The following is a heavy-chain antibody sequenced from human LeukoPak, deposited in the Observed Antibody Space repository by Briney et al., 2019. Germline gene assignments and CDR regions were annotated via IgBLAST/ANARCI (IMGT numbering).Heavy chain of an antibody. CDR3: AREHCSSTSCSFDY. D-gene: IGHD2-2*01. V-gene: IGHV4-59*01. CDR1: GGSISSNY. CDR2: IYYSGSS. J-gene: IGHJ4*02. Sequence: AETLSLTCRVSGGSISSNYWSWIRPPAGKGLEWNGYIYYSGSSNYNTSLKSRVTISVDTSKKQFALKLTSVTAADTAVYYCAREHCSSTSCSFDYWGQGTLVTVSS.